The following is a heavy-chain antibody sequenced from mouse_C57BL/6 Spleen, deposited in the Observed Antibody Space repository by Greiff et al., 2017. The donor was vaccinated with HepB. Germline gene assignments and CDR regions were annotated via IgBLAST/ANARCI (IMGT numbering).Heavy chain of an antibody. CDR2: ISSGSSTI. V-gene: IGHV5-17*01. CDR1: GFTFSDYG. Sequence: EVQGVESGGGLVKPGGSLKLSCAASGFTFSDYGMHWVRQAPEKGLEWVAYISSGSSTIYYADTVKGRFTISRDNAKNTLFLQMTSLRSEDTAMYYCAKYGSSFHWYFDVWGTGTTVTVSS. D-gene: IGHD1-1*01. J-gene: IGHJ1*03. CDR3: AKYGSSFHWYFDV.